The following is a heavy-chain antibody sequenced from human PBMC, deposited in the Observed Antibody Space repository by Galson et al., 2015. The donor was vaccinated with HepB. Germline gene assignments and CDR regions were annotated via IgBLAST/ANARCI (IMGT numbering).Heavy chain of an antibody. V-gene: IGHV3-30-3*01. J-gene: IGHJ3*02. CDR1: GFTFSSYT. D-gene: IGHD3-3*01. CDR2: VSHDGSIK. CDR3: ARELTIFGVVIVRCDAFDI. Sequence: SLRLSCAPSGFTFSSYTIHWVRQAPDKGLEWVAVVSHDGSIKKYADSVKGRFTISRDNSKNTLFLQMNSLTTEDTAVYYCARELTIFGVVIVRCDAFDIWGQGTMVTVSS.